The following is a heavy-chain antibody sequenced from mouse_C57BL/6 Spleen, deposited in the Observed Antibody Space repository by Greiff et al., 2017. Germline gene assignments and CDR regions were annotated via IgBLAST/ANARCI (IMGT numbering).Heavy chain of an antibody. Sequence: QVQLQQPGAELVKPGASVKMSCKASGYTFTSYWITWVKQRPGQGLEWIGDIYPGSGSTNYNEKFKSKATLTVDTSSSTAYMQLSSLTSEDSAVYYCARWELITTVVAPYFDYWGQGTTLTVSS. J-gene: IGHJ2*01. V-gene: IGHV1-55*01. CDR2: IYPGSGST. CDR3: ARWELITTVVAPYFDY. D-gene: IGHD1-1*01. CDR1: GYTFTSYW.